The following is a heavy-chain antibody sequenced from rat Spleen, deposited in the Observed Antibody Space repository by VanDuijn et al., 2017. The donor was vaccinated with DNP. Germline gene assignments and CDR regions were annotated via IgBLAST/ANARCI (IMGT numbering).Heavy chain of an antibody. CDR3: AREDNSGYPYYFDY. J-gene: IGHJ2*01. V-gene: IGHV5S23*01. Sequence: EVQLVESGGGLVQPGRSLKLSCAASGFTFSNYYMAWVRQAPTKGLEWVASINNSGGRTYYRDSVKGRFTISRDNAKSTLHLQMDSLRSEDTATYYCAREDNSGYPYYFDYWGKGVMVTVSS. CDR2: INNSGGRT. D-gene: IGHD4-3*01. CDR1: GFTFSNYY.